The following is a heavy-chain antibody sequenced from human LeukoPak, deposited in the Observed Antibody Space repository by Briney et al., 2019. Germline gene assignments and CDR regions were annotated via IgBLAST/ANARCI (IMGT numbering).Heavy chain of an antibody. V-gene: IGHV4-34*01. CDR3: ARGRLAYYYDSSGYYHNWFDP. D-gene: IGHD3-22*01. J-gene: IGHJ5*02. CDR2: INHSGST. CDR1: GGSFSGYY. Sequence: WETLSLTCAVYGGSFSGYYWSWIRQPPGKGLEWIGEINHSGSTNYNPSLKSRVTISVDTSKNQFSLKLSSVTAADTAVYYCARGRLAYYYDSSGYYHNWFDPWGQGTLVTVSS.